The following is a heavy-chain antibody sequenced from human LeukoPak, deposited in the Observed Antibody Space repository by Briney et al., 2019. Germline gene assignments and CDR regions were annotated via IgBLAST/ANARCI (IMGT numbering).Heavy chain of an antibody. CDR1: GYTFIDYF. CDR3: ARDLSSAANWEFDY. Sequence: ASVKVSCKTSGYTFIDYFIHWVRQAPGQGLEWMGRLNPNNGYTFYTEEFQGRVTMTSDTSISTAYMELTSLTSDDTALYYCARDLSSAANWEFDYWGQGTLVTVSS. J-gene: IGHJ4*02. D-gene: IGHD7-27*01. CDR2: LNPNNGYT. V-gene: IGHV1-2*06.